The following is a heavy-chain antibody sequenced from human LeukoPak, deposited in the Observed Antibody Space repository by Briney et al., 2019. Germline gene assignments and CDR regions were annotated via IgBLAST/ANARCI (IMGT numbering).Heavy chain of an antibody. CDR2: MNPNSGNT. J-gene: IGHJ6*03. D-gene: IGHD1-7*01. Sequence: ASVKVSCKTSGYTFTNFDINWVRQASGHGLERTGWMNPNSGNTGYAQKFQGRVTITRNTSISTAYMELSSLRSEDTAVYYCARAPSWNYNRYYYYYVDVWGRGTTVTVSS. CDR3: ARAPSWNYNRYYYYYVDV. CDR1: GYTFTNFD. V-gene: IGHV1-8*03.